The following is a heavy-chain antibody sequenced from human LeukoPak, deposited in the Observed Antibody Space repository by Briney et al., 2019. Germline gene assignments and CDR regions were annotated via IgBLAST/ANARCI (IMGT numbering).Heavy chain of an antibody. CDR3: ARVPDITARPCDS. CDR1: GGSLNSSY. V-gene: IGHV4-34*01. CDR2: ISHTGDII. D-gene: IGHD1-1*01. Sequence: PSETLSLTCAVYGGSLNSSYWASVRQPRGKGLGWIGEISHTGDIINYKPSLKSRVTISVDSSKKQFYLRLTSVTSADTGVYYCARVPDITARPCDSWGPGTRVTVS. J-gene: IGHJ4*02.